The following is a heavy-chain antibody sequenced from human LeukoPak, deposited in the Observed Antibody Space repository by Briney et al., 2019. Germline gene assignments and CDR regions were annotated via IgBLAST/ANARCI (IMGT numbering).Heavy chain of an antibody. CDR2: IIPILGIA. J-gene: IGHJ4*02. V-gene: IGHV1-69*04. CDR3: AWTGVMVNPNYFDY. CDR1: GGTFSSYA. Sequence: SVKVSCKASGGTFSSYAISWVRQAPGQGLEWMGRIIPILGIANYAQKFQGRVTITADKSTSTAYMELSSLRSEDTAVYYCAWTGVMVNPNYFDYWGQGTLVTVSS. D-gene: IGHD3-22*01.